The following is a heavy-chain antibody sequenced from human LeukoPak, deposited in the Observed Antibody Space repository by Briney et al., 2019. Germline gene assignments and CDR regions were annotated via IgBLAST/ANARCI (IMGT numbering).Heavy chain of an antibody. J-gene: IGHJ5*02. CDR3: ARVPPTWFDP. Sequence: GGSLRLSCEASGFSFSSYEINWVRQAPGKGLEWVSYISSSGSTKYYADSVKGRFTISRDNAKNSLYLQMNSLRAEDTAVYYCARVPPTWFDPWGQGTLVTVSS. V-gene: IGHV3-48*03. CDR1: GFSFSSYE. CDR2: ISSSGSTK.